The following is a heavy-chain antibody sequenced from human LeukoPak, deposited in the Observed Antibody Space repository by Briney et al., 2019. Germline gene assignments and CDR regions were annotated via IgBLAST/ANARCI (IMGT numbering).Heavy chain of an antibody. V-gene: IGHV1-69*05. CDR2: IIPIFGTA. J-gene: IGHJ4*02. Sequence: SVKVSCKASGGTFSSYAISWVRQAPGQGLEWMGRIIPIFGTANYAQKFQGRVTITTDESTSTAYMELSSLRSEDTAVYYCARSRYRSGRYGDYWGQGTLVTVSS. D-gene: IGHD6-19*01. CDR1: GGTFSSYA. CDR3: ARSRYRSGRYGDY.